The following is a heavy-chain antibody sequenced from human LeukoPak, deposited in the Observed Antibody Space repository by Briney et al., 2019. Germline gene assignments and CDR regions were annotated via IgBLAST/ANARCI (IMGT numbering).Heavy chain of an antibody. CDR2: IYYSGAT. CDR3: ATCGSGSYYYFDY. CDR1: GGSISSSSYY. V-gene: IGHV4-39*01. Sequence: SETLSLTCTVSGGSISSSSYYWGWIRQPPGKGLEWIGSIYYSGATYYNASLKSRATISVDTSKNQFSLKLSSVTAADTAVYYCATCGSGSYYYFDYWGQGTLVSVSS. J-gene: IGHJ4*02. D-gene: IGHD3-10*01.